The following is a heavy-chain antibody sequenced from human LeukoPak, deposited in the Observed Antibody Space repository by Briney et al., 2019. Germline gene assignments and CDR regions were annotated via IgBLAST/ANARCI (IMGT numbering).Heavy chain of an antibody. CDR2: IYTSGST. CDR3: ARDLSFEGSGIAAAGLFDY. J-gene: IGHJ4*02. CDR1: GGSISSYY. V-gene: IGHV4-4*07. Sequence: SETLSLTCTVSGGSISSYYWSWIRQPAGKGLEWIGRIYTSGSTNYNPSLESRVTMSVDTSKNQFSLKLSSVTAADTAVYYCARDLSFEGSGIAAAGLFDYWGQGTLVTVSS. D-gene: IGHD6-13*01.